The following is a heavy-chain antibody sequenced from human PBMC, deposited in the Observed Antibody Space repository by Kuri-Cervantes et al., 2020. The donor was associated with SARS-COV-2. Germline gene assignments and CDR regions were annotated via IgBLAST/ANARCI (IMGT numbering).Heavy chain of an antibody. V-gene: IGHV4-34*01. CDR2: INHSGST. CDR3: ARLFRGDFDY. Sequence: SQTLSLTCAVYGGSLNAYYWRWSWIRQPPGKGLEWIGEINHSGSTNYNPSLKSQVTISVDTSKNQFSLKVSSVTAADTAVYYCARLFRGDFDYWGQGTLVTVSS. J-gene: IGHJ4*02. D-gene: IGHD3-16*01. CDR1: GGSLNAYY.